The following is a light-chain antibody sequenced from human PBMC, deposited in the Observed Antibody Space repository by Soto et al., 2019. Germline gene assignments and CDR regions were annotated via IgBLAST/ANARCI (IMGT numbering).Light chain of an antibody. CDR2: DAS. CDR3: QKRSSWPAWT. Sequence: EIVLTQSPATLSLSPGERATLSCRASQSVSSYLAWYQEKPGQAPRLLIYDASNRATGIPDRFSGSGSGTDFTLTISRLEPEDFAVYYCQKRSSWPAWTFGQGTKVDIK. J-gene: IGKJ1*01. CDR1: QSVSSY. V-gene: IGKV3-11*01.